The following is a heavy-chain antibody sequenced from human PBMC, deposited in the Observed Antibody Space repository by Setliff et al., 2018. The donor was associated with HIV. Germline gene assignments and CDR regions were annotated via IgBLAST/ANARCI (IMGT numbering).Heavy chain of an antibody. J-gene: IGHJ4*02. Sequence: GGSLRLSCVASGFTFSTYAIHWVRLAPGKGLEWLSYISSSGTTTYYGDSVKGRFTISRDNAKNSVHLQMNSLRVEETAVYFCAAQGVLWGQGTQVTVSS. CDR3: AAQGVL. CDR2: ISSSGTTT. V-gene: IGHV3-48*04. CDR1: GFTFSTYA.